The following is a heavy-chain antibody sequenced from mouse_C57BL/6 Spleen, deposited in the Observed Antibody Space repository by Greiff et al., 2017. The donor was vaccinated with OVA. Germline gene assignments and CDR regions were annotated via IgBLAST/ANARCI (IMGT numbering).Heavy chain of an antibody. CDR1: GYTFTSYW. J-gene: IGHJ1*03. Sequence: VQLQQPGAELVKPGASVKLSCKASGYTFTSYWMHWVKQRPGQGLEWIGMIHPNSGSTNYNEKFKSKATLTVDKSSSTAYMQLSSLTSEDSAVYYCASLITTVVAPHWYFDVWGTGTTVTVSS. V-gene: IGHV1-64*01. D-gene: IGHD1-1*01. CDR2: IHPNSGST. CDR3: ASLITTVVAPHWYFDV.